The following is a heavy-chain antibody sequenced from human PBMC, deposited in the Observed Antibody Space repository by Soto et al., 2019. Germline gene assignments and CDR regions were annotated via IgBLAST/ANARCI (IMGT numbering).Heavy chain of an antibody. CDR3: ARQTTGWFGMDV. CDR1: GNSFTDYW. Sequence: PXESLKISWKGAGNSFTDYWTGLVLQMPGKGLEWMGIIYPGDSGARYSPSFQGQVSISADKSVNTAYLQWGSLKASDTAMYYCARQTTGWFGMDVWGQGTTVTVSS. CDR2: IYPGDSGA. D-gene: IGHD6-19*01. V-gene: IGHV5-51*01. J-gene: IGHJ6*02.